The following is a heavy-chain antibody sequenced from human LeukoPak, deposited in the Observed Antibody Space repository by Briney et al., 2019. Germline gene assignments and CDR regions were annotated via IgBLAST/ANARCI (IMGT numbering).Heavy chain of an antibody. D-gene: IGHD3-22*01. CDR2: IYYSGST. CDR3: ARWYYYDSSGHLDYFDY. CDR1: GGSISSSSYY. Sequence: PSETLSLTCTVSGGSISSSSYYWGWIRQPPGKGLEWIGSIYYSGSTYYNPSLKSRVTISVDKSKNQFSLKLSSVTAADTAVYYCARWYYYDSSGHLDYFDYWGQGTLVTVSS. J-gene: IGHJ4*02. V-gene: IGHV4-39*07.